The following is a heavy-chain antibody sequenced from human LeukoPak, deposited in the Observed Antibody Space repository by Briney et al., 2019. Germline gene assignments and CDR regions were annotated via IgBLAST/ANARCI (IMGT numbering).Heavy chain of an antibody. J-gene: IGHJ4*02. D-gene: IGHD1-26*01. V-gene: IGHV3-7*01. CDR2: IKQGGGET. CDR3: ARDKQVGATHFDY. CDR1: GFTFSNYW. Sequence: GGSLRLSCAASGFTFSNYWMSWVRQAPGKGLEWVANIKQGGGETYYVDSVKGRFTISRDNAKNSLYLQMNSLRADDTAMYYCARDKQVGATHFDYWGQGTLVTVSS.